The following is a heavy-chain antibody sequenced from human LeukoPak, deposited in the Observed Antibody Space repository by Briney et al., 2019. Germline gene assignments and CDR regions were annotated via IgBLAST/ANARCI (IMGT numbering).Heavy chain of an antibody. J-gene: IGHJ6*02. CDR3: ARDTNRKQDI. CDR1: GFTFSRDY. Sequence: GGSLRLSCAASGFTFSRDYIHWVRQAPGKGLEYVSAISSNGGKTHYTNSVKGRFTISRDNSKNTVYLQMGSLSTEDTAVYYCARDTNRKQDIWGQGTTVTVSS. CDR2: ISSNGGKT. D-gene: IGHD3-3*01. V-gene: IGHV3-64*01.